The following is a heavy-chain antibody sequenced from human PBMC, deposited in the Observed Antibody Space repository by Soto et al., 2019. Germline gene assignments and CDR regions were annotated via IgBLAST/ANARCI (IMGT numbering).Heavy chain of an antibody. Sequence: EVQLLESGGGLVQPGGSLRLSCAASGFTFSSYAMSWVRQAPGEGLEWVAAISGSGGTTYYADSVKGRFTFSRDNSKNTLYLQMNSLRAEDTAVYYCAKTATGWFSAFDIWGQGTMVTVSS. D-gene: IGHD6-19*01. CDR3: AKTATGWFSAFDI. CDR1: GFTFSSYA. J-gene: IGHJ3*02. V-gene: IGHV3-23*01. CDR2: ISGSGGTT.